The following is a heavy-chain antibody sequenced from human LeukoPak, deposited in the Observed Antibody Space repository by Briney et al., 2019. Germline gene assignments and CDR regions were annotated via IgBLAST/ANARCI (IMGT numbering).Heavy chain of an antibody. CDR1: GGSISSSSYY. J-gene: IGHJ4*02. D-gene: IGHD4-23*01. CDR3: ARHDYGGNSVSDYFDY. Sequence: SETLSLTCTVSGGSISSSSYYWGWIRQPPGKGLEWIGSIYYSGSTYYNPSLKSRVTISVDTSKNQFSLKLGSVTAADTAVYYCARHDYGGNSVSDYFDYWGQGTLVTVSS. CDR2: IYYSGST. V-gene: IGHV4-39*01.